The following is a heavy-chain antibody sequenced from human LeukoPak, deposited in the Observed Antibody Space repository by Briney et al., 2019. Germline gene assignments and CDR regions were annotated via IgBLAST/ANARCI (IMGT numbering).Heavy chain of an antibody. J-gene: IGHJ4*02. D-gene: IGHD6-25*01. V-gene: IGHV1-3*01. CDR2: INAGNGNT. Sequence: ASVKVSCKASGYSFTSYALHWVRQAPGQRLEWMGWINAGNGNTEYSQRFLDRVTITRDTSASTAYIELSSLRSEDTAVYYCAREVSGLYYWGQGTLVTVSS. CDR1: GYSFTSYA. CDR3: AREVSGLYY.